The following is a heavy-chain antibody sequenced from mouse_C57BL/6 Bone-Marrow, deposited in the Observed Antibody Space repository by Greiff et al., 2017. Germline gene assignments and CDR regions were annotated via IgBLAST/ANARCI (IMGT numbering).Heavy chain of an antibody. J-gene: IGHJ1*03. CDR3: ARDSYGSSYDWYFDV. CDR2: ISSGSSTI. V-gene: IGHV5-17*01. Sequence: EVQRVESGGGLVKPGGSLKLSCAASGFTFSDYGMHWVRQAPEKGLEWVAYISSGSSTIYYADTVKGRFTISRDNAKNTLFLQMTSLRSEDTAMXYCARDSYGSSYDWYFDVWGTGTTVTVSS. CDR1: GFTFSDYG. D-gene: IGHD1-1*01.